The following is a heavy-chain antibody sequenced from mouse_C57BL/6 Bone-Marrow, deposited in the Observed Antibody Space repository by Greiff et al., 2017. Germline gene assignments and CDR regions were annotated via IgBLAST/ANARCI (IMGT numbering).Heavy chain of an antibody. CDR3: AILGGSSSYYFDY. V-gene: IGHV1-74*01. CDR2: IDPSDSDT. CDR1: GYTITSYW. J-gene: IGHJ2*01. Sequence: QVQLQQSGAELVKPGASVKVSCKASGYTITSYWMHWVKQRPGQGLEWIGRIDPSDSDTNYNQKFKGKATLTVDKSSSTAYMQLSSLTSEDSAVYYCAILGGSSSYYFDYWGQGTTLTVSS. D-gene: IGHD1-1*01.